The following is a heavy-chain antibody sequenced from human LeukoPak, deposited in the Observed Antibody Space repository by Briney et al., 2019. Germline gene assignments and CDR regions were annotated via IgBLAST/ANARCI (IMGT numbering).Heavy chain of an antibody. CDR2: ISSSSTTI. CDR1: GFSFSSYE. CDR3: AREDSSGWYTRWFDP. J-gene: IGHJ5*02. V-gene: IGHV3-48*03. D-gene: IGHD6-19*01. Sequence: PGGSLRLFCAASGFSFSSYEMNWVRQTPGKGLEWVSHISSSSTTIYYADSVRGRFTISRDNAKNSLYLQMNSLRAEDTAIYYCAREDSSGWYTRWFDPWGQGTLVTVSS.